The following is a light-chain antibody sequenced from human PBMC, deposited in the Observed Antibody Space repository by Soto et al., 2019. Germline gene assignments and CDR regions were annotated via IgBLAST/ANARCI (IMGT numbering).Light chain of an antibody. V-gene: IGLV2-14*03. CDR2: DVN. J-gene: IGLJ2*01. Sequence: QSVLTQPASVSGSPGQSITISCTGTSSDVGAFNYVSWYQHLPGKAPNLIIYDVNSRPSTISSRFSGSKSANTASLTISGLQAEDEADYYCALYTSSSTVIFGGGTKVTVL. CDR3: ALYTSSSTVI. CDR1: SSDVGAFNY.